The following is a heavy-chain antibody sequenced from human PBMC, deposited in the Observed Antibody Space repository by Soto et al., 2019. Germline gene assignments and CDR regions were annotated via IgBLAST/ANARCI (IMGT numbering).Heavy chain of an antibody. D-gene: IGHD3-10*01. J-gene: IGHJ4*02. V-gene: IGHV1-69*02. CDR3: ASDYYGSGGGDY. Sequence: QVQLVQSGAEVKEAGSSVKVSCKASGGTFSSYTISWVRQAPGQGLEWMGRIIPILGIANYAQKFQGRVTITADKSTSTAYMELSSLRSEDTAVYYCASDYYGSGGGDYWGQGTLVTVSS. CDR2: IIPILGIA. CDR1: GGTFSSYT.